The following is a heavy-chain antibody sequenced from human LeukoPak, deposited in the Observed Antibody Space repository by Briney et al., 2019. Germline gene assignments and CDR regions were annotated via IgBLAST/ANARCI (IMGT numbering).Heavy chain of an antibody. D-gene: IGHD4-17*01. CDR3: AKDNGRKQIRSGSDI. CDR1: GFTFSSYG. V-gene: IGHV3-30*18. Sequence: GRSLRLSCAASGFTFSSYGMHWVRQAQGKGLEWVAVISYDGSNKYYADSVKGRFTISRDNSKNTLYLQMNSLRAEDTAVYYCAKDNGRKQIRSGSDIWGQGTMVTVSS. CDR2: ISYDGSNK. J-gene: IGHJ3*02.